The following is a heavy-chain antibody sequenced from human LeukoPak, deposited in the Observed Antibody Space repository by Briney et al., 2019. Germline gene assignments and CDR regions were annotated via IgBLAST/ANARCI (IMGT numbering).Heavy chain of an antibody. D-gene: IGHD5-12*01. V-gene: IGHV3-48*04. Sequence: GGTLRLSCAASGXTFSGYSMNWVRQAPGKGLEWVSYISSSGSTIYYADSVKGRFTISRDNAKNSLYLQMNSLRAEDTAVYYCARETATWPHHRFDYWGQGTLVTVSS. CDR1: GXTFSGYS. CDR3: ARETATWPHHRFDY. CDR2: ISSSGSTI. J-gene: IGHJ4*02.